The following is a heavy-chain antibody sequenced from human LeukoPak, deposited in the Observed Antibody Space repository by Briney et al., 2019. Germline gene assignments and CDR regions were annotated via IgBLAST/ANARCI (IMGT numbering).Heavy chain of an antibody. D-gene: IGHD2-15*01. J-gene: IGHJ4*02. CDR2: IYCSGST. Sequence: SETLSLTCSVSGGSISSYYWSWIRQPPGKGLEWIGYIYCSGSTNYNPSLKSRVTISIDTSKNQFSLKLTSVTAADTAVYYCARERVAGNDYFDYWGLGTLVTVSS. CDR1: GGSISSYY. CDR3: ARERVAGNDYFDY. V-gene: IGHV4-59*01.